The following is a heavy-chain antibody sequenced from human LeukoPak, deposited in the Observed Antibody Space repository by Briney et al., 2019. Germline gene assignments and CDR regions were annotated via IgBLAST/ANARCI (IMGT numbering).Heavy chain of an antibody. CDR1: GFTFSSYG. J-gene: IGHJ6*03. CDR2: IWYDGSNK. D-gene: IGHD3-3*01. V-gene: IGHV3-30*02. Sequence: GGSLRLSCAASGFTFSSYGMHWVRQAPGKGLEWVAVIWYDGSNKYYADSVKGRFTISRDNSKNTLYLQMNSLRAEDTAVYYCAKVPYDFWSGYRLGDYYMDVWGKGTTVTVSS. CDR3: AKVPYDFWSGYRLGDYYMDV.